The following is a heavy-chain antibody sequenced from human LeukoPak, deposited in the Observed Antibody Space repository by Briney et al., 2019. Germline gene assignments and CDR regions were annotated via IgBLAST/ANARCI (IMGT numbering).Heavy chain of an antibody. V-gene: IGHV3-66*01. J-gene: IGHJ6*02. CDR1: GFTVSSNY. D-gene: IGHD5-24*01. CDR2: IYSGGST. Sequence: PGGSLRLSCAASGFTVSSNYMSWVRQAPGKGLEWVSVIYSGGSTYYSASVKGRFTISRDNSKNTLYLQMNSLRAEDTAVYYCARAEMTTGPYYYYYGMDVWGQGTTVTVSS. CDR3: ARAEMTTGPYYYYYGMDV.